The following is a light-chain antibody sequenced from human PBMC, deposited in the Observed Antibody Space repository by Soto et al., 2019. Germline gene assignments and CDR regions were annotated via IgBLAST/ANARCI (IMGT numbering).Light chain of an antibody. CDR1: SSDVGAYNF. CDR2: GVT. V-gene: IGLV2-8*01. J-gene: IGLJ1*01. Sequence: QSVLTQPPSASGSPGQSVTISCTGTSSDVGAYNFVSWYQQHPGKAPKLVIYGVTERPSGVPDRFSGSKSGNTASLTVSGLQPEDEADYYCASYAGSSSVFGTGTKLTVL. CDR3: ASYAGSSSV.